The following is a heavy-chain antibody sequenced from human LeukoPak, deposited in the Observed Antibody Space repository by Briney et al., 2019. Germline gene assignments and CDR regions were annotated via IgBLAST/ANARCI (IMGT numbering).Heavy chain of an antibody. CDR1: GFTFSSYA. D-gene: IGHD3-9*01. CDR3: ARDLHYDILTGSPAATPYGMDV. Sequence: GGSLRLSCAASGFTFSSYAMSWVRQAPGKGLEWVSAISGSGGSTYYADSVKGRFTISRDNSKNTLYLQMNSLRAEDTAVYYCARDLHYDILTGSPAATPYGMDVWGQGTTVTVSS. CDR2: ISGSGGST. J-gene: IGHJ6*02. V-gene: IGHV3-23*01.